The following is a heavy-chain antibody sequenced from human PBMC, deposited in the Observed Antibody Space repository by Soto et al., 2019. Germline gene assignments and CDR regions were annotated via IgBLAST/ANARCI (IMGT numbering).Heavy chain of an antibody. CDR1: GGSISSGGYY. D-gene: IGHD2-21*02. CDR2: IYYSGST. CDR3: ARVCGGDCHNPFDI. V-gene: IGHV4-31*03. J-gene: IGHJ3*02. Sequence: QVQLQESGPGLVKPSQTLSLTCTVSGGSISSGGYYWSWIRQHPGKGLEWIGYIYYSGSTYYNPSLKSRVTISVDTSKDQFCLKLSSVTAADTAVYYCARVCGGDCHNPFDIWGQGTLVTVSS.